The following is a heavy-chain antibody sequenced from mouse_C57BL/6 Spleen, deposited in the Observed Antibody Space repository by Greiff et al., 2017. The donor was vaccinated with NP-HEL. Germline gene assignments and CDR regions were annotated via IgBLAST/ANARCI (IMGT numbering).Heavy chain of an antibody. J-gene: IGHJ1*03. V-gene: IGHV5-17*01. D-gene: IGHD2-4*01. CDR2: ISSGSSTI. CDR3: ARPAIYYDYDGWYFDV. CDR1: GFTFSDYG. Sequence: EVHLVESGGGLVKPGGSLKLSCAASGFTFSDYGMHWVRQAPEKGLEWVAYISSGSSTIYYADTVKGRFTISRDNAKNTLFLQMTSLRSEDTAMYYCARPAIYYDYDGWYFDVWGTGTTVTVSS.